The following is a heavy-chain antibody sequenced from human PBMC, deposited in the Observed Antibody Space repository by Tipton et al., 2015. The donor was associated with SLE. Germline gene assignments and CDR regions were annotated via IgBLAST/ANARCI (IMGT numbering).Heavy chain of an antibody. V-gene: IGHV1-18*01. CDR3: ARGRPSRTKTITIFEH. J-gene: IGHJ1*01. Sequence: QSGAEVKKPGASVKVSCKASGYTFTSYGISWVRQAPGQGLEWMGWISAYNGNTNYAQKLQGRVTTTTDTSTSTAYMELRSLRSDGTAVYCGARGRPSRTKTITIFEHWGQGTLVTVSS. CDR2: ISAYNGNT. D-gene: IGHD3-3*01. CDR1: GYTFTSYG.